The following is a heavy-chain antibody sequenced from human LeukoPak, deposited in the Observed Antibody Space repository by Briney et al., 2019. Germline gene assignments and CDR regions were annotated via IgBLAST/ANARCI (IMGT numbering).Heavy chain of an antibody. CDR2: IKQDGSES. CDR3: ARLGENADFDY. V-gene: IGHV3-7*01. J-gene: IGHJ4*02. D-gene: IGHD3-16*01. Sequence: GGSLRLSCAASGFTFSSYWMSWVRQAPGKGLEWVANIKQDGSESYSVDSVKGRFTFSRDNAKNSLYLQINSLRAEDTAAYYCARLGENADFDYWGQGTLVTVSS. CDR1: GFTFSSYW.